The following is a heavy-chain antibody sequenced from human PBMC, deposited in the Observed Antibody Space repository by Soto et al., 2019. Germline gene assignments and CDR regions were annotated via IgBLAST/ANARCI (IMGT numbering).Heavy chain of an antibody. J-gene: IGHJ4*02. V-gene: IGHV3-53*01. D-gene: IGHD2-15*01. Sequence: VGSLRLSCAASGFTVSSNYMSWVRQARWKGLEWVSVIYNGGSTYYADSVKGRFTISRDNSENTLYLQVNSLRAEDTAVYYCARSFCSGGNCYPYYFDYWGQGALVTVSS. CDR1: GFTVSSNY. CDR2: IYNGGST. CDR3: ARSFCSGGNCYPYYFDY.